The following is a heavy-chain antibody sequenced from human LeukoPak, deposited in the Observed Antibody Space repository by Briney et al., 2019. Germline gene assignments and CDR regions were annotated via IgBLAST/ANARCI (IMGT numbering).Heavy chain of an antibody. Sequence: GGSLRLSCAASGFTFSSYGMSWVRQAPGKGLEWVSYISSSSSTIYYADSVKGRFTISRDNAKNSLYLQMNSLRAEDTAVYYCAGHDFWSGYSLYYYYYMDVWGKGTTVTVSS. V-gene: IGHV3-48*01. CDR1: GFTFSSYG. CDR3: AGHDFWSGYSLYYYYYMDV. CDR2: ISSSSSTI. J-gene: IGHJ6*03. D-gene: IGHD3-3*01.